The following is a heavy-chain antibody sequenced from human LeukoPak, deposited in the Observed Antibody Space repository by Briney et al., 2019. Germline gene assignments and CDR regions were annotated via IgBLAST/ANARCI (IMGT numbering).Heavy chain of an antibody. D-gene: IGHD2-15*01. CDR2: TFPIFGAA. CDR3: AGGRDCSGGSCYHALLDY. CDR1: GGTFSSSA. J-gene: IGHJ4*02. V-gene: IGHV1-69*05. Sequence: SVKVSCKASGGTFSSSAISWVRQPLEKGLGWLGGTFPIFGAANYAQKFQDRVTVTTDESTSTAYMELNSLRSEDTAVYYCAGGRDCSGGSCYHALLDYWGQGTLVTVSS.